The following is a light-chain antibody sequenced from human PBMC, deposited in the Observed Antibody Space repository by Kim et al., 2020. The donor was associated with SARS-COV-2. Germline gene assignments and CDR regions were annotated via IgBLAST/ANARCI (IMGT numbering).Light chain of an antibody. V-gene: IGLV2-14*01. CDR1: SSDVGVYNY. J-gene: IGLJ3*02. CDR2: DVS. CDR3: SSYTSSSTWV. Sequence: QSALTQPASVSGSPGQSITISCAGTSSDVGVYNYVSWYQQHPGKAPKLMIYDVSKWPSGVSHRFSGSKSDNTASLTITGLQAEDEADYYCSSYTSSSTWVFGGGTQLTVL.